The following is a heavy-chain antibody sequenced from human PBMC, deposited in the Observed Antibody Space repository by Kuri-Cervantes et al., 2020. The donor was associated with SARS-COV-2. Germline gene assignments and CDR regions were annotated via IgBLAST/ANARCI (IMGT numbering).Heavy chain of an antibody. CDR1: GFTFSSYW. Sequence: GGSPRLSCAASGFTFSSYWMHWVRQAPGKGLVWVSRINTDGRSTSYADSVKGRFTISRDNAKNTLYLLMNSLRAEDTAVYYCARVYYSGSYHDPFDIWGQGTMVTVSS. J-gene: IGHJ3*02. D-gene: IGHD1-26*01. V-gene: IGHV3-74*01. CDR2: INTDGRST. CDR3: ARVYYSGSYHDPFDI.